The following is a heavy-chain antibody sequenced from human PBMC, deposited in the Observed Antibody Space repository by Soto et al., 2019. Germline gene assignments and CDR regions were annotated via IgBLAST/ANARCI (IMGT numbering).Heavy chain of an antibody. Sequence: QVQLVQSGAEVKKPGSSVKVSCKASGGTFSRYSITWVRQAPGHGVEWIGRIIPIFGIASYAPKFQGRVTITADESTSTAYMELSSLRSDDTAVYYCAREDRDRETGLVPAAIDGMDVWGQGTTVTVSS. CDR2: IIPIFGIA. J-gene: IGHJ6*02. CDR1: GGTFSRYS. V-gene: IGHV1-69*08. D-gene: IGHD2-2*01. CDR3: AREDRDRETGLVPAAIDGMDV.